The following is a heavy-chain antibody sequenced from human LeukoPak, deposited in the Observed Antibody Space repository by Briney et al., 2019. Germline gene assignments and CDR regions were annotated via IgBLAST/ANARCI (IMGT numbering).Heavy chain of an antibody. J-gene: IGHJ3*02. V-gene: IGHV1-18*01. CDR2: ISAYNGNT. D-gene: IGHD3-22*01. Sequence: GASVKVSCKASGYTFTSYGISWVRQAPGQGLEWMGWISAYNGNTNYAQKLQGRVTMTTDTSTSTAYMELRSLRSDDTAVYYCARDDSSGTSPHAFDIWGQGTMVTVSS. CDR1: GYTFTSYG. CDR3: ARDDSSGTSPHAFDI.